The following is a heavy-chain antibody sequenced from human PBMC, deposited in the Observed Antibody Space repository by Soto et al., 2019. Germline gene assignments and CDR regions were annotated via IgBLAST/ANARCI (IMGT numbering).Heavy chain of an antibody. D-gene: IGHD2-2*01. CDR2: IYWDDDK. CDR3: AHSPTPIVVVPAALNWFGP. J-gene: IGHJ5*02. Sequence: GSGPTQVNPTHTLTLTCTFSGFSLSTSGVGVGWIRQPPGKALEWLALIYWDDDKRYSPSLKSRLTITKDTSKNQVVLTMTNMDPVDTATYYCAHSPTPIVVVPAALNWFGPWGQGTLVTVSS. CDR1: GFSLSTSGVG. V-gene: IGHV2-5*02.